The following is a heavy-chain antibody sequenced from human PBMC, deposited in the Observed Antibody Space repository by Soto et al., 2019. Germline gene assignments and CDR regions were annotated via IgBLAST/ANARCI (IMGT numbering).Heavy chain of an antibody. V-gene: IGHV1-18*01. CDR2: ISAYNGDT. CDR1: CYPFISYG. Sequence: ASVKVSCKASCYPFISYGFSWVRQAPGQGLEWLGWISAYNGDTKYEQKFQGRITMTTDTSTSTAYMELRSLKSDDTAVYYCARHDGFSSGWIIDYWGHGTLVTVSS. J-gene: IGHJ4*01. CDR3: ARHDGFSSGWIIDY. D-gene: IGHD6-19*01.